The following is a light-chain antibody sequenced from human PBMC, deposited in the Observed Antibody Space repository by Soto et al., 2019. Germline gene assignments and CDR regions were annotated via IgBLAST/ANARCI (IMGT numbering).Light chain of an antibody. CDR1: QTLLFGSNSKNY. V-gene: IGKV4-1*01. Sequence: EIVMTQSPDSLAVSLDERATIKCKSSQTLLFGSNSKNYLAWYQQEPGQPPKLLIYSASTRESGVPDRFSGSGSWTDFTLPISSLQAADVAVYYCQQYYTAPRWTFGQGTKVEI. J-gene: IGKJ1*01. CDR2: SAS. CDR3: QQYYTAPRWT.